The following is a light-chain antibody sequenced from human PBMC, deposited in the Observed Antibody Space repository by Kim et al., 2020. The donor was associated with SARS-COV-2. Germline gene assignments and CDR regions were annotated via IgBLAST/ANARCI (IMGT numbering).Light chain of an antibody. CDR2: VGTGGIVG. CDR1: SGYSNYK. J-gene: IGLJ1*01. Sequence: QPVLTQPPSASASLGASVTLTCTLSSGYSNYKVDWYQQRPGKGPRFVMRVGTGGIVGSKGDGIPDRFSVLGSGLNRYLTINNIQEEDESDYHCGADHGSGSNFVYVFGPGTQLTVL. CDR3: GADHGSGSNFVYV. V-gene: IGLV9-49*01.